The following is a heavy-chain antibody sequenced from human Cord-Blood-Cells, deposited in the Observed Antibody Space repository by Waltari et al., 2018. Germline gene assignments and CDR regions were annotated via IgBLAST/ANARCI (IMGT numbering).Heavy chain of an antibody. D-gene: IGHD2-15*01. Sequence: QVQLVQSGAEVKKPGSSVKVSCKASGGTFSSYAISWVRQAPGQGLEWMGGIIPIFGTANYAQKFQGRIALTAGEATSTACMELSSLRSEDTAVYYCARDRGDVVVVAATRAFDIWGQGTMVTVSS. CDR1: GGTFSSYA. V-gene: IGHV1-69*01. CDR3: ARDRGDVVVVAATRAFDI. J-gene: IGHJ3*02. CDR2: IIPIFGTA.